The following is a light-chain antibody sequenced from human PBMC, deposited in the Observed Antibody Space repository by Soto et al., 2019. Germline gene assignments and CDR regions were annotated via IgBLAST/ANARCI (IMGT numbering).Light chain of an antibody. Sequence: SYELTQTPSVSVSPGQTARITCSGDELSKQYVYWYQQKPGQAPVLVIYKDSERASGIPERFSASSSGTTVTLTISGVRAEDEADYYCQSSDDTGNYSIFGTGTKVTIL. CDR3: QSSDDTGNYSI. CDR1: ELSKQY. J-gene: IGLJ1*01. V-gene: IGLV3-25*02. CDR2: KDS.